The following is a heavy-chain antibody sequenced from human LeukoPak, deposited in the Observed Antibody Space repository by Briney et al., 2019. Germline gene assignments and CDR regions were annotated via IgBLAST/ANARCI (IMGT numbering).Heavy chain of an antibody. D-gene: IGHD6-13*01. CDR3: ARGRYELLSIAAAGRECWFDP. Sequence: SETLSLTCTVSGVSISSNSQYWAWIRQPPGKGLEWLGTISDSGSTHYNPSLKSRVTISLDTTKNQFSLKLSSMTAADTAVYYCARGRYELLSIAAAGRECWFDPWGQGTLVTVSS. J-gene: IGHJ5*02. CDR2: ISDSGST. V-gene: IGHV4-39*01. CDR1: GVSISSNSQY.